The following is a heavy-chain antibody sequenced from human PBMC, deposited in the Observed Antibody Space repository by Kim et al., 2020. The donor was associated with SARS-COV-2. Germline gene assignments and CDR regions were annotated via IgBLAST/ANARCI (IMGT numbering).Heavy chain of an antibody. J-gene: IGHJ4*02. Sequence: SETLSLTCTVSGGSISSGDYYWSWIRQPPGMGLEWIGYIYDSGSTYYNPSLKSRVTISVDTSKNQFSLKLSSVTAADTAVYYCARAIASTWVVNRYFDYWGQGTLVTVSS. CDR1: GGSISSGDYY. CDR2: IYDSGST. D-gene: IGHD2-21*01. CDR3: ARAIASTWVVNRYFDY. V-gene: IGHV4-30-4*01.